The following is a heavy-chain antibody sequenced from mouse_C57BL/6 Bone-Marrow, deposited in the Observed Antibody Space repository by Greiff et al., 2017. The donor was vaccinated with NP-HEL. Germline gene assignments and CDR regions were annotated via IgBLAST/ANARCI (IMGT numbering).Heavy chain of an antibody. CDR1: GYTFTSYW. CDR2: IHPNSGST. D-gene: IGHD1-1*01. CDR3: AKSYYGSSYVTWFAD. Sequence: QVQLQQPGAELVKPGASVKLSCKASGYTFTSYWMHWVKQRPGQGLEWIGMIHPNSGSTNYNEKFKSKATLTVDKSSSTAYMQLSSLTSEDSAVYYCAKSYYGSSYVTWFADWGQGTLVTVSA. V-gene: IGHV1-64*01. J-gene: IGHJ3*01.